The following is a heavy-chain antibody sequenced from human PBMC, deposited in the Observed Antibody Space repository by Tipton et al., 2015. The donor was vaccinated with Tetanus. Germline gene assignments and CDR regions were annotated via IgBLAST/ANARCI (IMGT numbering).Heavy chain of an antibody. J-gene: IGHJ6*02. CDR3: ARRHSSIAARALVYYGMDV. Sequence: QLVQSGAEVKKPGSSVKVSCKASGGTFSSYAISWVRQAPGQGLEWMGGIIPIFGTANYAQKFQGRVTITADESTSTAYMELSSLRSEDTAVYYCARRHSSIAARALVYYGMDVWGQGTTVTVSS. V-gene: IGHV1-69*01. D-gene: IGHD6-6*01. CDR1: GGTFSSYA. CDR2: IIPIFGTA.